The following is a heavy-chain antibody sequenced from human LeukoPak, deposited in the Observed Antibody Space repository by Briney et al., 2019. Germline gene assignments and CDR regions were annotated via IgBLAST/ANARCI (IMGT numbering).Heavy chain of an antibody. D-gene: IGHD6-19*01. CDR2: ISDGGSSK. J-gene: IGHJ4*02. Sequence: GRSVRPSCGASGFTFSNCAMNSVRQAPGKGLEWVSTISDGGSSKEFADSVKGRFTISRDNFKNTLYLQMNSLRVEDTAVYYCAKSPGSGWSVNYFDYWGQGTLVTVSS. CDR3: AKSPGSGWSVNYFDY. CDR1: GFTFSNCA. V-gene: IGHV3-23*01.